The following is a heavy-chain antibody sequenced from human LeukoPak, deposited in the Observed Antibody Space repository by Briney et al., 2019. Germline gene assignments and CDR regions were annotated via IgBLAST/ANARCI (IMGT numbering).Heavy chain of an antibody. CDR1: GFTFSSYG. J-gene: IGHJ4*02. D-gene: IGHD3-22*01. CDR3: ARESPPASSSGYYYGPDEFDY. CDR2: INPNSGGT. V-gene: IGHV1-2*02. Sequence: PGRSLRLSCAASGFTFSSYGMHWVRQAPGQGLEWMGWINPNSGGTNYAQKFQGRVTMTRDTSISTAYMELSRLRSDDTAVYYCARESPPASSSGYYYGPDEFDYWGQGTLVTVSS.